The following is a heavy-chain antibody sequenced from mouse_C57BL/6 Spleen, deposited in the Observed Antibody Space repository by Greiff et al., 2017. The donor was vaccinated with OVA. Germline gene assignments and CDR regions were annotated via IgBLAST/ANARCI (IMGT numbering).Heavy chain of an antibody. D-gene: IGHD4-1*01. CDR1: GFTFSDYG. Sequence: EVQLQESGGGLVKPGGSLKLSCAASGFTFSDYGMHWVRQAPEKGLEWVAYISSGSSTIYYADTVKGGFTLSRDNAKSTLFLQMTGLRSEDTAMYYCARGTGRMDYWGQGTSVTVSS. CDR2: ISSGSSTI. V-gene: IGHV5-17*01. CDR3: ARGTGRMDY. J-gene: IGHJ4*01.